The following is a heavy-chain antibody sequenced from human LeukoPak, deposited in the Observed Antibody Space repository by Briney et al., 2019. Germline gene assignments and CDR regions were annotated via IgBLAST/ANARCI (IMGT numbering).Heavy chain of an antibody. CDR1: GGSISSYY. CDR3: ARGLRTYCSGGSCPPTSDY. CDR2: IYTSGST. Sequence: SETLSLTCTVSGGSISSYYWSWIRQPAGKGLEWIGRIYTSGSTNYNPSLKSRVTMSVDTSKNQFSLKLSSVTAADTAVYYCARGLRTYCSGGSCPPTSDYWGQGTLVTVSS. D-gene: IGHD2-15*01. J-gene: IGHJ4*02. V-gene: IGHV4-4*07.